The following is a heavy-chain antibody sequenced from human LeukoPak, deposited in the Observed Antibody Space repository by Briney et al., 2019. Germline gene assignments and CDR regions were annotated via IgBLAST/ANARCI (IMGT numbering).Heavy chain of an antibody. V-gene: IGHV3-7*01. D-gene: IGHD2-2*01. CDR1: GFTFDDYW. J-gene: IGHJ4*02. CDR2: INQDGSEK. Sequence: GGSLRLSCGASGFTFDDYWMSWVRQAPGQGLEWVANINQDGSEKYYLDSAKGRCTISRDNARNSLYLHVNSLRAEAKAVYYCARGGASGYSSTRHFWGGNYYFDYWGQGSLVTVSS. CDR3: ARGGASGYSSTRHFWGGNYYFDY.